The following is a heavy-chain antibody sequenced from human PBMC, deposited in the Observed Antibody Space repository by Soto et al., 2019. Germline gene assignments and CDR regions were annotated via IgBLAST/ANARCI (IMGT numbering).Heavy chain of an antibody. CDR3: AREGEDTFGGVIAFPYYYYGMDV. CDR2: ISYDGSNK. CDR1: GFTFSSYA. J-gene: IGHJ6*02. D-gene: IGHD3-16*02. V-gene: IGHV3-30-3*01. Sequence: GGSLRLSCAASGFTFSSYAMHWVRQAPGKGLEWVAVISYDGSNKYYADSVKGRFTISRDNSKNTLYLQMNSLRAEDTAVYYCAREGEDTFGGVIAFPYYYYGMDVWGQGTTVTVSS.